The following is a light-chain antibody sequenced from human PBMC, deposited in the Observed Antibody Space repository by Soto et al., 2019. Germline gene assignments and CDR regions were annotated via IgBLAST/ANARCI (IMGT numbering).Light chain of an antibody. V-gene: IGKV3-11*01. J-gene: IGKJ1*01. CDR3: QQYYSSPRT. CDR1: QSISSF. Sequence: EIVLTQSPATLSLSPGERATLSCRASQSISSFLAWYQQKPGQAPRLLIYGASNRATGIPARFSGSGSGTDFTLTISSLEPEDVAVYYCQQYYSSPRTFGQGTKVDIK. CDR2: GAS.